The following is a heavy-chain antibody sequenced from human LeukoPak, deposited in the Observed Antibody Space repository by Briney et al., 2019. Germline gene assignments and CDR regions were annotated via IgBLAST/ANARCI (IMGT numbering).Heavy chain of an antibody. J-gene: IGHJ4*02. CDR1: GFTFSSYA. V-gene: IGHV3-23*01. CDR2: ISGSGGST. D-gene: IGHD2-2*01. CDR3: AKETQVVPAATSDY. Sequence: GGSLRLSCAASGFTFSSYAMSWVRQAPGKGLEWVSAISGSGGSTYYADSVKGRFTISRDNSKNTLYLQMNSLRAEDAAVYYCAKETQVVPAATSDYWGQGTLVTVSS.